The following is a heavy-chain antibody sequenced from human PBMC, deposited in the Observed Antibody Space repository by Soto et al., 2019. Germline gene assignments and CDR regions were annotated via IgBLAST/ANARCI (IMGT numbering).Heavy chain of an antibody. CDR3: ARDPAAQWLVPDY. D-gene: IGHD6-19*01. Sequence: GGSLRLSCAASGFTFSSYGMHWVRQAPGKGLEWVAVIWYDGSNKYYADSVKGRFTISRDNSKNTLYLQMNSLRAEDTAVYYCARDPAAQWLVPDYWGQGTLVTVSS. J-gene: IGHJ4*02. V-gene: IGHV3-33*01. CDR2: IWYDGSNK. CDR1: GFTFSSYG.